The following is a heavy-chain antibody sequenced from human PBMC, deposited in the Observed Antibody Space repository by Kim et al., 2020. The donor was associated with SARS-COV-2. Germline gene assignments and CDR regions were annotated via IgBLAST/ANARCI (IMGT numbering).Heavy chain of an antibody. Sequence: YCNPSLKSRGTISVDTSKTQCSLKLSSVTAADTAVYYCARSTQLRGPFDYWGQGTLVTVSS. D-gene: IGHD6-13*01. V-gene: IGHV4-39*07. J-gene: IGHJ4*02. CDR3: ARSTQLRGPFDY.